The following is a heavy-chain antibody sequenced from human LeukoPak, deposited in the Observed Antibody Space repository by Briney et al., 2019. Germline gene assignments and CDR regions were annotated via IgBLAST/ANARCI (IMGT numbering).Heavy chain of an antibody. D-gene: IGHD3-3*01. J-gene: IGHJ4*02. Sequence: ASGQGSCKASGFAFTSYGIGWVRPAPGQGLVWRGWISAYIDNTNYAQKLQGRVTMTTDTSTSTAYMELRSLRSDDTAVYYCARDFWSGYQRGAYFDYWGQGTLVTVSS. CDR2: ISAYIDNT. CDR1: GFAFTSYG. V-gene: IGHV1-18*01. CDR3: ARDFWSGYQRGAYFDY.